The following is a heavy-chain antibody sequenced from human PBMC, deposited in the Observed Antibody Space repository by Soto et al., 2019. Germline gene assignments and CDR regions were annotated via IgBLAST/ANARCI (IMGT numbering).Heavy chain of an antibody. Sequence: SGGSLRRCCAASGFTVSSNYMSWVRQAPGKGLEWVSVIYSGGSTYYADSVKGRFTISRDNSKNTLYLQMDSLRAEDTAVYYCARDVDTAMVFWGQGTLVTVSS. CDR3: ARDVDTAMVF. CDR1: GFTVSSNY. J-gene: IGHJ4*02. D-gene: IGHD5-18*01. V-gene: IGHV3-53*01. CDR2: IYSGGST.